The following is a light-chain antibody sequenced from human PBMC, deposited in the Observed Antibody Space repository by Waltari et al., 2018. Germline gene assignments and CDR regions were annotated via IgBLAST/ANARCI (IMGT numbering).Light chain of an antibody. J-gene: IGKJ1*01. CDR3: HQYYTTPPT. CDR2: WAS. CDR1: QSVLYSSNNQKY. V-gene: IGKV4-1*01. Sequence: DIVMTQSPDSLAVSMGERATINCKSGQSVLYSSNNQKYLTWYQQKPGQPPKLLIYWASTRESGVPDRFIGSGSGTDFTLTIISLQAEDVAVYYCHQYYTTPPTFGQGTKVEIK.